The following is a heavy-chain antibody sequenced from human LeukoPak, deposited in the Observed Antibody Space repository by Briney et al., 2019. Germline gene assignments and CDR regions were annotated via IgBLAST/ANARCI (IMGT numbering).Heavy chain of an antibody. CDR1: GFTFSSYS. V-gene: IGHV3-21*01. CDR3: ARRYDGSGSREIDY. CDR2: ISSSSSYI. J-gene: IGHJ4*02. Sequence: PGGSLRLSCAASGFTFSSYSMNWVHQAPGKGLEWVSSISSSSSYIYYADSVKGRFTISRDNAKNSLYLQMNSLRAEDTAVYYCARRYDGSGSREIDYWGQGTLVTVSS. D-gene: IGHD3-10*01.